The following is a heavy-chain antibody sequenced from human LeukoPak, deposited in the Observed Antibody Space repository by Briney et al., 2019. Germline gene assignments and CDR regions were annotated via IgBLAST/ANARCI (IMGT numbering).Heavy chain of an antibody. CDR3: ARHGGYCSSTSCLYYYYYMDV. CDR2: INHSGST. D-gene: IGHD2-2*01. CDR1: GGSFSGYY. Sequence: PSETLSLTCAVYGGSFSGYYWSWIRQPPGKGLEWIGEINHSGSTNYNPSLKSRVTISVDTSKNQFSPKLSSVTAAGTAVYYCARHGGYCSSTSCLYYYYYMDVWGKGTTVTISS. J-gene: IGHJ6*03. V-gene: IGHV4-34*01.